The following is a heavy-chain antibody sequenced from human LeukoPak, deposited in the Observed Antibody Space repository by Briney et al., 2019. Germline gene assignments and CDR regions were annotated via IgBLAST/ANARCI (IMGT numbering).Heavy chain of an antibody. CDR3: TRNRGTDY. Sequence: GGSLRLSCAASGFTFSNYWMNWVRQAPGKGLEWVANIKEDGSEKIYVDSVKGRFTISGDNSKNSLYLQINNLRAEDTAVYYCTRNRGTDYWGQGTLVTVSS. V-gene: IGHV3-7*01. CDR2: IKEDGSEK. D-gene: IGHD1-1*01. J-gene: IGHJ4*02. CDR1: GFTFSNYW.